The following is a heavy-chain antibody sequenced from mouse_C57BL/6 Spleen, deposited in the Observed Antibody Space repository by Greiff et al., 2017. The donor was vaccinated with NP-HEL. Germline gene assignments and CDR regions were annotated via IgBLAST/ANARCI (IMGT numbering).Heavy chain of an antibody. CDR3: AREGAYGNYDY. CDR1: GYTFTSYW. D-gene: IGHD2-1*01. Sequence: QVQLQQPGAELVKHGASVKMSCKASGYTFTSYWMDWVKQRPGQGLEWIGNIYPSDSETHYNQKFKDKATLTVDKSSSTAYMQLSSLTSEDSAVYYCAREGAYGNYDYWGQGTTLTVSS. CDR2: IYPSDSET. V-gene: IGHV1-61*01. J-gene: IGHJ2*01.